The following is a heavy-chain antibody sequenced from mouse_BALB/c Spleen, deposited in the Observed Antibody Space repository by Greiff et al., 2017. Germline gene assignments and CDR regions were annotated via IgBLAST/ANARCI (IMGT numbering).Heavy chain of an antibody. CDR1: GYSITSGYY. Sequence: VQLKESGPGLVKPSQSLSLTCSVTGYSITSGYYWNWIRQFPGNKLEWMGYISYDGSNNYNPSLKNRISITRDTSKNQFFLKLNSVTTEDTATYYCASGLAWFAYWGQGTLVTVSA. J-gene: IGHJ3*01. V-gene: IGHV3-6*02. CDR2: ISYDGSN. CDR3: ASGLAWFAY.